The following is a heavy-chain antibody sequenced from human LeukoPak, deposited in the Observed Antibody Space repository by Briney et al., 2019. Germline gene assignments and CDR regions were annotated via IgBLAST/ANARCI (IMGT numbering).Heavy chain of an antibody. CDR2: IYHSGST. D-gene: IGHD6-6*01. J-gene: IGHJ6*03. CDR1: GGSISSGGYY. V-gene: IGHV4-30-2*01. CDR3: VRPGIAARRYDYYYLDV. Sequence: SETLSLTCTVSGGSISSGGYYWSWIRQPPGKGLEWIGYIYHSGSTYYNPSLKSRVTISVDRSKNQFSLKLSFVTAADTAVYYCVRPGIAARRYDYYYLDVWGKGTTVTVSS.